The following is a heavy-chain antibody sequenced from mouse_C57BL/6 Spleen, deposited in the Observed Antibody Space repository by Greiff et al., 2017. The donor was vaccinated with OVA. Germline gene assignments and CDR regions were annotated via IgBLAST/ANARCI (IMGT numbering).Heavy chain of an antibody. CDR2: ISNGGGST. CDR3: ARLYSNYAFFAY. V-gene: IGHV5-12*01. Sequence: VKLVESGGGLVQPGGSLKLSCAASGFTFSDYYMYWVRQTPEKRLEWVAYISNGGGSTYYPDTVKGRFTISRDNAKNTLYLQMSRLKSEDTAMYYCARLYSNYAFFAYWGQGTLVTVSA. CDR1: GFTFSDYY. J-gene: IGHJ3*01. D-gene: IGHD2-5*01.